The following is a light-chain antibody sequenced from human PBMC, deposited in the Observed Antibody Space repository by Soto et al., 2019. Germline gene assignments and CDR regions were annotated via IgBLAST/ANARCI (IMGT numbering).Light chain of an antibody. CDR1: QSIFNY. Sequence: DVQLTQSPSTLPASVGDRVAITCQATQSIFNYLNWFQQRPGKAPQLLISDASQLEPGVPSRFSGSGSGTDFTLTISRLQPEDFATYYCQQANSFPLTFGGGTKVEIK. CDR3: QQANSFPLT. CDR2: DAS. V-gene: IGKV1-12*01. J-gene: IGKJ4*01.